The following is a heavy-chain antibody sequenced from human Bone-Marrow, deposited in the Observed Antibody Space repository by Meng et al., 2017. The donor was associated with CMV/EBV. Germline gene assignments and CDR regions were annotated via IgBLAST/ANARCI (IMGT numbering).Heavy chain of an antibody. CDR2: INPSGGST. V-gene: IGHV1-46*01. CDR3: ARAPYGDYGGHYFDY. Sequence: ASVKVSCKASGYTFTSYYMHWVRQAPGQGLEWMGIINPSGGSTSYAQKFQGRVTMTRDTSTSTVYMELSSLRSEDTAVYYCARAPYGDYGGHYFDYWGPGTLVTVSS. CDR1: GYTFTSYY. D-gene: IGHD4-17*01. J-gene: IGHJ4*02.